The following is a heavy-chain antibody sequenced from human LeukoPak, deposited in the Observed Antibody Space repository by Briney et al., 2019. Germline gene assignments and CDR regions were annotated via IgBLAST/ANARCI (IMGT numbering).Heavy chain of an antibody. CDR1: GYTFTSYG. CDR3: ARVGGRAGTNDY. Sequence: ASVKVSCKASGYTFTSYGISWVRQAPGQGLEWMGWISAYNGNTNYAQKFQGRVTMTRDTSISTAYMELSRLRSDDTAVYYCARVGGRAGTNDYWGQGTLVTVSS. CDR2: ISAYNGNT. D-gene: IGHD1-1*01. V-gene: IGHV1-18*01. J-gene: IGHJ4*02.